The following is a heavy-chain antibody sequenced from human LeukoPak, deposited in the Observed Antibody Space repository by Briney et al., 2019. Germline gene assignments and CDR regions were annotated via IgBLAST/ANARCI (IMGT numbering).Heavy chain of an antibody. V-gene: IGHV1-69*13. CDR1: GGTFISYA. J-gene: IGHJ4*02. CDR3: PSAGVLDGDYVFTS. D-gene: IGHD4-17*01. Sequence: ASVNVSCKASGGTFISYAISWVRQAPGQGLEWMGGIIPIFGTANYAQKFQGRVTITADESTSTPYMELSSLRSQDTPVYFFPSAGVLDGDYVFTSGGQGPLV. CDR2: IIPIFGTA.